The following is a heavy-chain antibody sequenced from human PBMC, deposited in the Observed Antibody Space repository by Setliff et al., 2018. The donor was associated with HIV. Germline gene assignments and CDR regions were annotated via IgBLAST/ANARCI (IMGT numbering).Heavy chain of an antibody. J-gene: IGHJ4*02. V-gene: IGHV4-39*01. CDR1: GGSISSSSFY. D-gene: IGHD2-15*01. Sequence: SETLSLTCIVSGGSISSSSFYWGWIRQHPGKGLEWIGSIHYSEGTYYNESLKSRVTITVATSKKQFSLKLTSVTAADTSLYYCARHPPYCSGGSCYRGRGYYFDYWGQGTLVTVSS. CDR2: IHYSEGT. CDR3: ARHPPYCSGGSCYRGRGYYFDY.